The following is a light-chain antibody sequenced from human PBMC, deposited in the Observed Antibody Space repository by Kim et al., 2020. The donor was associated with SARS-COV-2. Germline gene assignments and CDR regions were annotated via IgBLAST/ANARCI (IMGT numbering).Light chain of an antibody. CDR1: SGNIASSY. V-gene: IGLV6-57*01. CDR3: QSYDDFNRV. J-gene: IGLJ3*02. Sequence: NFMLTQPHSVSGSPGKTVTISCARSSGNIASSYVQWYQQRPGGSPTTLIYEDNQRTPGVPERFSGSVDSSSNSASLTISGLETEDEADYFCQSYDDFNRVFGGGTQLTVL. CDR2: EDN.